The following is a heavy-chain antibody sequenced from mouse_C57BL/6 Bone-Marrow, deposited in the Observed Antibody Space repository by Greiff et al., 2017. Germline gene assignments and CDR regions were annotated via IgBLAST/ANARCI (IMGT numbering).Heavy chain of an antibody. Sequence: DVKLQESGPGLVKPSQSLSLTCSVTGYSITSGYYWNWIRQFPGNKLEWMGYISYDGSNNYNPSLKNRISITRDTSKNQFFLKLNSVTTEDTATYYCARGWSSFAYWGQGTLVTVSA. J-gene: IGHJ3*01. V-gene: IGHV3-6*01. CDR1: GYSITSGYY. CDR3: ARGWSSFAY. D-gene: IGHD1-1*02. CDR2: ISYDGSN.